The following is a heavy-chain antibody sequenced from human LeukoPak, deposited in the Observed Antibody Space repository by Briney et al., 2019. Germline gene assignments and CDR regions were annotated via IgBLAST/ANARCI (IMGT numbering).Heavy chain of an antibody. J-gene: IGHJ5*02. CDR1: GGTFSSYA. CDR3: ARDGTDYYDSSGYFGP. Sequence: GASVKVSCKASGGTFSSYAISWARQAPGQGLEWMGRIIPILGIANYAQKFQGRVTITADKSTSTAYMELSSLRSEDTAVYYCARDGTDYYDSSGYFGPWGQGTLVTVSS. D-gene: IGHD3-22*01. V-gene: IGHV1-69*04. CDR2: IIPILGIA.